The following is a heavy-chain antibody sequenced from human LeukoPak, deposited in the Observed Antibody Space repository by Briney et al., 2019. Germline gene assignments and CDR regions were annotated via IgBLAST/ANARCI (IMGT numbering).Heavy chain of an antibody. V-gene: IGHV3-23*01. CDR1: GFTFSSYA. CDR3: AKDVEIAVAGTADY. CDR2: ISGSGGST. D-gene: IGHD6-19*01. J-gene: IGHJ4*02. Sequence: PGRSLRLSCAASGFTFSSYAMSWVRQAPGKGLEWVSAISGSGGSTYYADSVKGRFTISRDNSKNTLYLQMNSLRAEDTAVYYCAKDVEIAVAGTADYWGQGTLVTVSS.